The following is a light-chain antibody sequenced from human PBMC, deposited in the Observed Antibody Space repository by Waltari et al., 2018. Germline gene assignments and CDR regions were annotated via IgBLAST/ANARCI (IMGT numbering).Light chain of an antibody. Sequence: DIQMTQSPSSLSASVGDRVTITCRASQSISSYLNWYQQKPGKAPTLLIDAASSMQSGVLSRFSGSGAGTEYTLPISSLQPADFATYYCRQSYSTPPWTFGQGTKVEIK. V-gene: IGKV1-39*01. CDR3: RQSYSTPPWT. CDR2: AAS. CDR1: QSISSY. J-gene: IGKJ1*01.